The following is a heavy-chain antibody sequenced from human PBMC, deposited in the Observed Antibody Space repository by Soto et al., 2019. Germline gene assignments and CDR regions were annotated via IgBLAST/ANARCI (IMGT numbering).Heavy chain of an antibody. CDR3: AREGLIAVAGKIDY. Sequence: QVQLVESGGGVVQPGRSLRLSCAASGFTFSSYGMHWVRQAPGKGLEWVAVIWYDGSNKYYADSVKGRFTISRDNSKNTLDLEMNSLRAEDTAVYYCAREGLIAVAGKIDYWGQGTLVTVSS. CDR1: GFTFSSYG. CDR2: IWYDGSNK. J-gene: IGHJ4*02. D-gene: IGHD6-19*01. V-gene: IGHV3-33*01.